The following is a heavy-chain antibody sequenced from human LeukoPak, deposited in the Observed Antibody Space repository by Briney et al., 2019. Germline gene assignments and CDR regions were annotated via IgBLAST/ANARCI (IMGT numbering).Heavy chain of an antibody. Sequence: SSETLSLTCAVYGGSFSGYYWSWIRQPPGKGLEWIGEINHSGSTYYNPSLQSRVTISVDTSKNQFSLKLTSMTAADTAMYYCAKAGRDYQVLLRWFDPWGQGTLVTVSS. CDR1: GGSFSGYY. D-gene: IGHD1-26*01. V-gene: IGHV4-34*01. CDR3: AKAGRDYQVLLRWFDP. J-gene: IGHJ5*02. CDR2: INHSGST.